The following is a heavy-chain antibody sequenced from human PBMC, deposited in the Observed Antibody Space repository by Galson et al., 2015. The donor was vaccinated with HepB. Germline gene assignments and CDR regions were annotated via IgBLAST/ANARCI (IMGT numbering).Heavy chain of an antibody. V-gene: IGHV1-3*01. CDR2: INAGNGNT. CDR3: ARGIPHYDILTGRVVAYYYYYGMDV. D-gene: IGHD3-9*01. CDR1: GYTFTSYA. J-gene: IGHJ6*02. Sequence: LVKVSCKASGYTFTSYAMHWVRQAPGQRLEWMGWINAGNGNTKYSQKFQGRVTITRDTSASAAYMELSSLRSEDTAVYYCARGIPHYDILTGRVVAYYYYYGMDVWGQGTTVTVSS.